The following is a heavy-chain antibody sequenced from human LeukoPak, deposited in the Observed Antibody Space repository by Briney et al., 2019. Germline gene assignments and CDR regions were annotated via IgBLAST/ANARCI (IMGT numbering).Heavy chain of an antibody. Sequence: GASVKVSCKASGYSFINYYIHWVRQAPGQGLEWMGIINPSGGSTSFAQKFQGRVTMTRDMSTSTIYMELNSLRSEDTAVYYCATGKGRYSNGYGPIPSGFGYWGQGTLVTVSS. CDR1: GYSFINYY. CDR2: INPSGGST. J-gene: IGHJ4*02. V-gene: IGHV1-46*01. CDR3: ATGKGRYSNGYGPIPSGFGY. D-gene: IGHD5-12*01.